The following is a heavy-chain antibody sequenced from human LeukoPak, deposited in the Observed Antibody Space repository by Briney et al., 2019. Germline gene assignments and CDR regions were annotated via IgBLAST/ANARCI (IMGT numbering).Heavy chain of an antibody. J-gene: IGHJ4*02. CDR1: GGSISSYY. CDR2: IYTSGST. CDR3: ARGTRPPYFDY. V-gene: IGHV4-4*07. Sequence: SETLSLTCTVSGGSISSYYRSWIRQPAGKGLEWIGRIYTSGSTNYNPSLKSRVTTPVDTSKNQFSLKLSSVTAADTAVYYCARGTRPPYFDYWGQGTLVTVSS.